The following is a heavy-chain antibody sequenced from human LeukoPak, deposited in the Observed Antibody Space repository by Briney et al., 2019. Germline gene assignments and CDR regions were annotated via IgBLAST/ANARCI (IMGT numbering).Heavy chain of an antibody. CDR1: GYTFTSYY. D-gene: IGHD3-22*01. CDR3: ARGPYYSDSVTYSFDY. Sequence: GASVKVSCKASGYTFTSYYMHWVRQAPGQGLEWMGIINPSGGSTSYAQKFQGRVTMTRDMSTSTVYMELSSLRSEDTAVYYCARGPYYSDSVTYSFDYWGQGTLVTVSS. J-gene: IGHJ4*02. CDR2: INPSGGST. V-gene: IGHV1-46*01.